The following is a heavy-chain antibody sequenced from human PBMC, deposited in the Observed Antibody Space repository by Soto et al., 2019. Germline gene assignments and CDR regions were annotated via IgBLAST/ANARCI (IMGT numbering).Heavy chain of an antibody. D-gene: IGHD3-10*01. J-gene: IGHJ4*02. V-gene: IGHV3-23*01. CDR3: PKAGQWFGDLQDFDY. Sequence: EVQLLESGGGLVQPGGSLRLSCAASGFTFSSYAMSWVRQAPGKGLEWVSAISGSGGSTYYADSVKGRFTISRDNSKNTLYLQVNSLIAEDTAVYYCPKAGQWFGDLQDFDYWGQGTLVTVSS. CDR1: GFTFSSYA. CDR2: ISGSGGST.